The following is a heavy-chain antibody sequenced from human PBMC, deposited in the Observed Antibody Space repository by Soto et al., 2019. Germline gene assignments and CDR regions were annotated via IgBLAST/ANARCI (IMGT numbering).Heavy chain of an antibody. CDR2: IYYSGST. V-gene: IGHV4-39*01. J-gene: IGHJ6*03. CDR1: GGSISSSSDY. CDR3: ARPDGSGSYYTKRYYMDV. Sequence: SETLSLTCTVSGGSISSSSDYWGWIRQPPGKGLEWIGSIYYSGSTYYNPSLKSRVTISVDTSKNQFSLKLSSVTAADTAVYYCARPDGSGSYYTKRYYMDVWGKGTTVTVSS. D-gene: IGHD3-10*01.